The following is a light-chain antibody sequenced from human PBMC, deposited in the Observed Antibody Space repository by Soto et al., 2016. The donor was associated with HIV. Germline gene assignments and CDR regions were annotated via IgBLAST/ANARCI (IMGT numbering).Light chain of an antibody. CDR1: QGISSY. J-gene: IGKJ4*01. CDR3: QQLNSYPLT. V-gene: IGKV1-9*01. Sequence: DIQLTQSPSFLSASVGDRVTITCRASQGISSYLAWYQQKPGKAPKLLIYAASTLQSGVPSRFSGSGSGTEFTLTISSLQPEDFATYYCQQLNSYPLTFGGGTNVGDQ. CDR2: AAS.